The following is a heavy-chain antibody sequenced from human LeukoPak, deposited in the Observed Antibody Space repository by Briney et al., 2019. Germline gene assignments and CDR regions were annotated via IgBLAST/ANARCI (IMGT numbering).Heavy chain of an antibody. V-gene: IGHV3-74*01. CDR3: PRDFNGRNDF. Sequence: GGSLRLSCAASGFTFSSNWMHWVRQGPGKGLVWVSRINPDGSRTDYAESVKGRFTISRDNAKNTLSLEMNSLGDEDTAVYYCPRDFNGRNDFWGQGTPVTVSS. CDR1: GFTFSSNW. CDR2: INPDGSRT. J-gene: IGHJ4*02. D-gene: IGHD1-14*01.